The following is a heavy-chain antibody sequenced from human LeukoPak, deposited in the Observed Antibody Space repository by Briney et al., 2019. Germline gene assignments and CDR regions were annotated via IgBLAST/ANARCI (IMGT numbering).Heavy chain of an antibody. CDR2: ISYDGSNK. CDR1: GFTFSSYA. Sequence: PGRSLRLSCAASGFTFSSYAMHWVRQAPGKGLEWVAVISYDGSNKYYADSVKGRFTISRDNSKNTLYLQMNSLRAEDTAMYYCARDWGYCSSTSCYSDFDYWGQGTLVTVSS. D-gene: IGHD2-2*01. V-gene: IGHV3-30-3*01. CDR3: ARDWGYCSSTSCYSDFDY. J-gene: IGHJ4*02.